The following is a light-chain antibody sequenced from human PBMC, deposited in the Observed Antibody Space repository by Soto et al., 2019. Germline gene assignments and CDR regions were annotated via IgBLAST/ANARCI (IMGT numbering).Light chain of an antibody. CDR1: QRVLSSSNNLDY. Sequence: DILMTHSPASLAVSLGERSAINCKSSQRVLSSSNNLDYLPRYQQISGQPPKLLIYWAFSRESVVPDRFSGIESGTDLTLTICSLQAEAVASYCSQLYSTTPAIPFGQGTRLEI. CDR2: WAF. V-gene: IGKV4-1*01. J-gene: IGKJ5*01. CDR3: QLYSTTPAIP.